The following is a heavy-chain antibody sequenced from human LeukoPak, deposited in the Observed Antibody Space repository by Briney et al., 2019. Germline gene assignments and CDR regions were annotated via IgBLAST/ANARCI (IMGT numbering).Heavy chain of an antibody. CDR2: NSRSGSSN. D-gene: IGHD2-15*01. CDR1: GGSISSCG. CDR3: ARRQYCSGRNCYTNAMDV. V-gene: IGHV3-21*01. Sequence: KPSETLSLTCTVSGGSISSCGYYWVRVRPPPGQGREWVLSNSRSGSSNSYPDSVKGRFSISRDNAKTSLYLQMDSLRAEDTAVYYCARRQYCSGRNCYTNAMDVWGQGTTVTVSS. J-gene: IGHJ6*02.